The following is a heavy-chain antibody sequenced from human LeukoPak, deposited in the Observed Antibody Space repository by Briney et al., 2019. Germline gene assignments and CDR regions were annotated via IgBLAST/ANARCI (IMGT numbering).Heavy chain of an antibody. D-gene: IGHD6-13*01. CDR1: GFTFSSYA. V-gene: IGHV3-21*01. J-gene: IGHJ4*02. Sequence: GGSLRLSCAASGFTFSSYAMSWVRQAPGKGLEWVSSISSSSSYIYYADSVKGRFTISRDNAKNSLYLQMNSLRAEDTAVYYCARVQQQLPTLDYWGQGTLVTVSS. CDR2: ISSSSSYI. CDR3: ARVQQQLPTLDY.